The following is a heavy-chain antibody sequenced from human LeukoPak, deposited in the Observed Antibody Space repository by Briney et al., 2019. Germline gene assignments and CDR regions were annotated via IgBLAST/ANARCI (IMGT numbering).Heavy chain of an antibody. D-gene: IGHD6-19*01. Sequence: ASVKVSCKASGYMFTDYYMHWVRQAPGQGLGWMGWINPKSGGTNYAQKFQGRVTMTRDTSINTGYMDLSGLRSDDTAVYFCARDLGEIAMAGMFSTQSHFDRWGQGTLVTVSS. J-gene: IGHJ4*02. CDR3: ARDLGEIAMAGMFSTQSHFDR. CDR1: GYMFTDYY. CDR2: INPKSGGT. V-gene: IGHV1-2*02.